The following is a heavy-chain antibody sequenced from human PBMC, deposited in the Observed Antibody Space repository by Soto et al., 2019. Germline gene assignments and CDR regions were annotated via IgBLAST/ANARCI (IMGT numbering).Heavy chain of an antibody. CDR3: ARDRDWNLDY. J-gene: IGHJ4*02. CDR2: ISTDKGNT. CDR1: GYSFTTYG. Sequence: ASVKVSCKASGYSFTTYGMTWVQQAPGQGLEWMGWISTDKGNTKYAQNFQSRATLTTDTSTSTAYMELRSLRSDDTAVYYCARDRDWNLDYWGQGTLVTVSS. D-gene: IGHD2-21*02. V-gene: IGHV1-18*01.